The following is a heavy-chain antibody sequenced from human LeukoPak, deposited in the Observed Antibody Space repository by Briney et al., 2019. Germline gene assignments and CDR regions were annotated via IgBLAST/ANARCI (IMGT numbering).Heavy chain of an antibody. CDR1: GYTFTSFD. J-gene: IGHJ4*02. Sequence: ASVKVSCKASGYTFTSFDITWVRQAPRQGLEWMGWITTYSGNTNYAQNLQGRVTMTTDTSTSTAYMELRSLRSDDTAVYYCARVEHSSGYYYDYWGQGTLVTVSS. CDR2: ITTYSGNT. V-gene: IGHV1-18*01. D-gene: IGHD3-22*01. CDR3: ARVEHSSGYYYDY.